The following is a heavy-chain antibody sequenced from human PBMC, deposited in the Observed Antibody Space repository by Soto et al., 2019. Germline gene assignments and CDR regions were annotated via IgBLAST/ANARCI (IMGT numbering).Heavy chain of an antibody. CDR2: IIPICGTT. CDR3: ARDPIPGVVPTAMDYGMDV. CDR1: GGTFSSYA. Sequence: ASVKVSCKASGGTFSSYAISWVRQAPGQGLEWMGWIIPICGTTNYAQKFQGRVTMTADESTSTAYMELSSLRSDDTAVYYCARDPIPGVVPTAMDYGMDVWGQGTTVTVSS. D-gene: IGHD2-2*01. V-gene: IGHV1-69*13. J-gene: IGHJ6*02.